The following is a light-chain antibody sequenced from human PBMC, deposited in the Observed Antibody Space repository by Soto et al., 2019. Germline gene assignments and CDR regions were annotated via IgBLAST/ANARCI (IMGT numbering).Light chain of an antibody. CDR2: SNS. CDR1: SSNTGAGYD. V-gene: IGLV1-40*01. J-gene: IGLJ2*01. Sequence: QSVLTQPPSVSGAPGQRVTISCTGSSSNTGAGYDVHWYQRFPGTAPKLLIYSNSNRPSGVPDRFSGSKSGTSASLAITGIQAEDEADYYCQSYDSGLRGTIFGGGTKLTVL. CDR3: QSYDSGLRGTI.